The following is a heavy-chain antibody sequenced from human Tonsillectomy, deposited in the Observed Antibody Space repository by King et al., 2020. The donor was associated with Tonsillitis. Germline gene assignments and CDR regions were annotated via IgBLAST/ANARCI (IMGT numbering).Heavy chain of an antibody. Sequence: VQLVESGGGVVQPGRSLRLSCAASGFTFSDYAIHWVRQAPGKGLEWVAVISYDGTNKYYTDSVKGRFTISRDNSKNTLYLQMNSLRAEDTAVYYCASDGAYSVLGGCDYWGQGTLDTVSS. CDR1: GFTFSDYA. J-gene: IGHJ4*02. CDR3: ASDGAYSVLGGCDY. D-gene: IGHD2-21*01. CDR2: ISYDGTNK. V-gene: IGHV3-30*04.